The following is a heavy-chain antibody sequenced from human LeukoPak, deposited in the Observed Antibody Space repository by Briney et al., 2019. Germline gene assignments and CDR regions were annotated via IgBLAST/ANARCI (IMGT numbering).Heavy chain of an antibody. CDR1: GGSVSSSSYC. CDR2: IYYSGST. CDR3: ARDAYYYDSSGYYRFDY. D-gene: IGHD3-22*01. V-gene: IGHV4-39*07. J-gene: IGHJ4*02. Sequence: SETLSLTCTVSGGSVSSSSYCWGWIRQPPGKGLEWIGSIYYSGSTYYNPSLKSRVSISVDTSKNQFSLKLNSLTAADTAVYYCARDAYYYDSSGYYRFDYWGQGTLVTVSS.